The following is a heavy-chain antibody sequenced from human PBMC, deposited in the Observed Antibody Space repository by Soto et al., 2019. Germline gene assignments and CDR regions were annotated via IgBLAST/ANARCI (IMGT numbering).Heavy chain of an antibody. J-gene: IGHJ4*02. Sequence: QVQLQESGPGLVKPSQTLSLTCTVSGGSISSGDYYWSWIRQPPGKGLEWIGYIYYSGSTYYNPSLKSRVTISVDTSKNQFSLKLSSVTAADTAVYYCARAETMVEMAIYFDYWGQGTLVTVSS. CDR3: ARAETMVEMAIYFDY. D-gene: IGHD2-21*01. V-gene: IGHV4-30-4*01. CDR1: GGSISSGDYY. CDR2: IYYSGST.